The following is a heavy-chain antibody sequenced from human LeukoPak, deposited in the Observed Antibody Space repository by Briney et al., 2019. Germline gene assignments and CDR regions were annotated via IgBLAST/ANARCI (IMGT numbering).Heavy chain of an antibody. V-gene: IGHV4-34*01. J-gene: IGHJ4*02. CDR3: TRMTTGHDY. Sequence: SETLSLTCAVSGVSFDDYYWSWVRQTPGKGLEWIGEINHSGYTNDSPSLKSRVTLSIDTSRKQFSLNLRSVTVADAGIYYCTRMTTGHDYWGQGTLVTVSS. D-gene: IGHD4-17*01. CDR2: INHSGYT. CDR1: GVSFDDYY.